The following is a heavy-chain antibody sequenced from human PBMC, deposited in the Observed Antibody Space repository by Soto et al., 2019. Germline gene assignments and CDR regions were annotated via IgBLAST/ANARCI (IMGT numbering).Heavy chain of an antibody. CDR3: ARTPTYYDILTGPSTGYYYYGMDV. CDR2: IYPGDSDT. J-gene: IGHJ6*02. CDR1: GYSFTSYW. Sequence: GESLKISCKGSGYSFTSYWIGWVRQMPGKGLEWMGIIYPGDSDTRYSPSFQGQVTISADKSISTAYLQWSSLKASDTAMYYCARTPTYYDILTGPSTGYYYYGMDVWGQGTTVTVSS. V-gene: IGHV5-51*01. D-gene: IGHD3-9*01.